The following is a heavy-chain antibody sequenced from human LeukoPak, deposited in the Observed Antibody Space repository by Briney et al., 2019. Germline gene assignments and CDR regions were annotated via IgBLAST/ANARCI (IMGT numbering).Heavy chain of an antibody. CDR1: GYTFTSYG. V-gene: IGHV1-18*04. J-gene: IGHJ4*02. Sequence: ASVKVSCKASGYTFTSYGISWVRQAPGQGLGWMGWISAYNGNTNYAQKLQGRVTMTTDTSTSTAYMELRSLRSDDTAVYYCAREVPLGYCSGGSCPFDYWGQGTLVTVSS. CDR2: ISAYNGNT. CDR3: AREVPLGYCSGGSCPFDY. D-gene: IGHD2-15*01.